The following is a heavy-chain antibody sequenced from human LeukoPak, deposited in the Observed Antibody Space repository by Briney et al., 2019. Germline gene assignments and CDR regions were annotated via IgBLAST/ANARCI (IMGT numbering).Heavy chain of an antibody. CDR1: GASFSGYY. J-gene: IGHJ4*02. D-gene: IGHD6-6*01. V-gene: IGHV4-34*01. Sequence: SETLSLTCAVYGASFSGYYWSWIRQPPGKGLEWIGEINHSGSTNYNPSLKSRVTISVDTSKNQFSLKLSSVTAADTAVYYCASAGYSSSSFDYWGQGTLVTVSS. CDR2: INHSGST. CDR3: ASAGYSSSSFDY.